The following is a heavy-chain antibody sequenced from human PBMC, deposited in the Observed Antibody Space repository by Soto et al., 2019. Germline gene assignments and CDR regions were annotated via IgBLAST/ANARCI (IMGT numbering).Heavy chain of an antibody. V-gene: IGHV3-30-3*01. CDR2: ISYDGSNK. D-gene: IGHD2-15*01. J-gene: IGHJ4*02. CDR3: AREPDIVVVVAAMGY. Sequence: QVQLVESGGGVVQPGRSLRLSCAASGFTFSSYAMHWVRQAPGKGLEWVAVISYDGSNKYYADSVKCRFTISRDNSKNTLYLQMNSLRAEDTAVYYCAREPDIVVVVAAMGYWGQGTLVTVSS. CDR1: GFTFSSYA.